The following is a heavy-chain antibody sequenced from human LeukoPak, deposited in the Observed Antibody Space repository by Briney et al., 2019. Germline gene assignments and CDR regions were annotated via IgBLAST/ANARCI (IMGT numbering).Heavy chain of an antibody. Sequence: SETLSLTCTVSGGSISSGSYYWSWIRQPPGKGLEWIGYIYYSGSTYYNPSLKSRVTISVDTSKNQFSLKLSSVTAADTAVYYCARDDITMVRGVRYYGMDVWGQGTTVTVSS. J-gene: IGHJ6*02. CDR2: IYYSGST. CDR1: GGSISSGSYY. D-gene: IGHD3-10*01. V-gene: IGHV4-30-4*01. CDR3: ARDDITMVRGVRYYGMDV.